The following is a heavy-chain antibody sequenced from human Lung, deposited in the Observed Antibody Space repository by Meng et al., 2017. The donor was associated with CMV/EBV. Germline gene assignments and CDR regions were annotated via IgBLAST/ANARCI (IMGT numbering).Heavy chain of an antibody. J-gene: IGHJ3*02. V-gene: IGHV3-30*02. D-gene: IGHD3-9*01. CDR2: IRFDGSK. CDR3: AKDGGLPGTIFFAFDM. Sequence: GGSXRLXCAASGFGDYGMHWVRQAPGKGLEWVAFIRFDGSKYYLDSVKGRFTISRDSSKNTVYLQMDSLRAEDTAVYHCAKDGGLPGTIFFAFDMWGQGKMVNV. CDR1: GFGDYG.